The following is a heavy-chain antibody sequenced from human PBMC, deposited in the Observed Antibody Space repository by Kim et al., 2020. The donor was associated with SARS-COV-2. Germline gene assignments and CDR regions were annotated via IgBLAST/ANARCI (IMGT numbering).Heavy chain of an antibody. CDR1: GFTVSSNY. V-gene: IGHV3-53*01. Sequence: GGSLRLSCAASGFTVSSNYMSWVRQAPGKGLEWVSVIYSGGSTYYADSVKGRFTISRDNSKNTLYLQMNSLRAEDTAVYYCAREGGGPPTELLWFGELYGPRDGMDVWGQGTTVTVSS. CDR2: IYSGGST. J-gene: IGHJ6*02. CDR3: AREGGGPPTELLWFGELYGPRDGMDV. D-gene: IGHD3-10*01.